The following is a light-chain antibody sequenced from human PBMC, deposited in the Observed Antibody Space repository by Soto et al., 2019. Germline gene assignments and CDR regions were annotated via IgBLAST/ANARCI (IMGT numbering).Light chain of an antibody. J-gene: IGLJ1*01. CDR1: TSDVVGYNY. Sequence: QCLRTQAASVSGSPGQSIRISCTGTTSDVVGYNYVSWYQQHPGNAPRLMIYEVNNRPSGVPNRFSGSKSGNTAPLTISGLQAEDEADYYCISYRGSDTSYVFGTGTKVTVL. V-gene: IGLV2-14*01. CDR2: EVN. CDR3: ISYRGSDTSYV.